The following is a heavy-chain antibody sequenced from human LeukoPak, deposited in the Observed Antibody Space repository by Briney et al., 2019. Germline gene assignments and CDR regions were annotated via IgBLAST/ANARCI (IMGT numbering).Heavy chain of an antibody. D-gene: IGHD2-2*01. CDR2: NYWDDDK. CDR3: AHSGIVVVLAATLQFDY. J-gene: IGHJ4*02. V-gene: IGHV2-5*02. Sequence: SCPTLVKPTPTLTLTCTSMGFALSTRGEGVGWIRQPTGNALDWLALNYWDDDKRYSTSLKSRLTITKDTSKNQVVLTMTNMDPVDTATYYCAHSGIVVVLAATLQFDYWGQGTLVTVSS. CDR1: GFALSTRGEG.